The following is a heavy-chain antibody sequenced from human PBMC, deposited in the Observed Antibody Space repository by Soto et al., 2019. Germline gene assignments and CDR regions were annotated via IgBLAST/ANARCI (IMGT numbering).Heavy chain of an antibody. J-gene: IGHJ2*01. CDR1: GYTFTIYH. D-gene: IGHD3-3*01. Sequence: QVQLVQSGAEVKKPGASVKVSCTASGYTFTIYHLHWVRQAPGQGLERMGWINPDSGGTKYAQKFQGGVTMTRDTSTSTVYMELSRLRSDDTAVYFCARDIRSGYYRYWYVDLWGRGTLVTVSS. CDR3: ARDIRSGYYRYWYVDL. CDR2: INPDSGGT. V-gene: IGHV1-2*02.